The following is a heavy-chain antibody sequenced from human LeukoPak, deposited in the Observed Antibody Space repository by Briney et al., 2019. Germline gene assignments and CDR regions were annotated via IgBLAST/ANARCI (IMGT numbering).Heavy chain of an antibody. V-gene: IGHV3-43D*03. CDR3: AKDQGDCSGGSCYYFDY. Sequence: PGGSLRLSCAASGFTFDDYAMHWVRQAPGKGLEWVSLISWDGGSTYYADSAKGRFTISRDNSKNSLYLQMNSLRAEDTALYYCAKDQGDCSGGSCYYFDYWGQGTLVTVSS. D-gene: IGHD2-15*01. CDR2: ISWDGGST. J-gene: IGHJ4*02. CDR1: GFTFDDYA.